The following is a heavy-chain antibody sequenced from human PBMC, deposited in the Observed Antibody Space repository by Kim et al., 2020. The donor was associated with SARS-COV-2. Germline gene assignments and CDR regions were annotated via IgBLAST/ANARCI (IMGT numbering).Heavy chain of an antibody. CDR2: IIPIFGTA. CDR1: GGTFSSSA. CDR3: ARVDYYDSSGYFFDY. V-gene: IGHV1-69*13. J-gene: IGHJ4*02. D-gene: IGHD3-22*01. Sequence: SVKVSCKASGGTFSSSAISWVRQAPGQGLEWMGGIIPIFGTANYAQKFQGRVTITADESTSTAYMELSSLRSEDTAVYYCARVDYYDSSGYFFDYWGQGTLVTVSS.